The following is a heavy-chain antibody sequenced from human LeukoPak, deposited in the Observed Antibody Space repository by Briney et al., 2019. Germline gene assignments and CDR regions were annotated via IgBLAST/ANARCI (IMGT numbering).Heavy chain of an antibody. Sequence: PSETLSLTCTVSGGSISSYSWNWIRQPPGKGLEWIAHIYDSGRTSSNPSLKSRVIISLDTSKNQFSLKLTSVTAADTAVYYCARGANGKPPDYWGQGSLVTVSS. CDR1: GGSISSYS. J-gene: IGHJ4*02. CDR2: IYDSGRT. D-gene: IGHD4-17*01. CDR3: ARGANGKPPDY. V-gene: IGHV4-59*01.